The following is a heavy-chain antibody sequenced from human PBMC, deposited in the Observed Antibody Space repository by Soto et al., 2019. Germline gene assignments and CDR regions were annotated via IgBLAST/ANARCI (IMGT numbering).Heavy chain of an antibody. D-gene: IGHD3-10*01. CDR1: GFTFSSYG. CDR2: ISYDGSNK. V-gene: IGHV3-30*18. J-gene: IGHJ4*02. CDR3: AKPRWPLYGSGSYYLNFDY. Sequence: GGSLRLSCAASGFTFSSYGMHWVRQAPGKGLEWVAVISYDGSNKYYADSVKGRFTISRDNSKNTLYLQMNSLRAEDTAVYYCAKPRWPLYGSGSYYLNFDYWGQGTLVTVSS.